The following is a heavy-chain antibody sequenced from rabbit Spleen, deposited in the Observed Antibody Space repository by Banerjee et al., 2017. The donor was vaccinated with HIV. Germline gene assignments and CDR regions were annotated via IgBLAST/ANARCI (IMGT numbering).Heavy chain of an antibody. J-gene: IGHJ4*01. CDR2: IYTGNDKT. CDR3: TRDSGSGPYIDGYFNL. CDR1: GFSLTSSYD. Sequence: QEQLVESGGGLVQPGTSLTLTCTASGFSLTSSYDMCWVRQAPGKGLEWVGCIYTGNDKTYYASWAKGRFTISKPSSTTVTLRMTSLTVADTATYFCTRDSGSGPYIDGYFNLWGPSTLVTVS. D-gene: IGHD1-1*01. V-gene: IGHV1S45*01.